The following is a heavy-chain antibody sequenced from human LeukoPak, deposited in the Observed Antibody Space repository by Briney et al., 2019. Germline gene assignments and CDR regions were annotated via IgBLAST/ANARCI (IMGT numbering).Heavy chain of an antibody. J-gene: IGHJ4*02. D-gene: IGHD3-16*02. CDR1: GFTFSSYA. Sequence: GGSLRLSCAASGFTFSSYAMSWVRQAPGKGLEWVSAISGSGGSTYYADSVKGRFTISRDNSKNTLYLQMNSLRAEDTAVYYCAKDMDGYVWGSYRTLDYWGQGTLVTVSS. CDR3: AKDMDGYVWGSYRTLDY. V-gene: IGHV3-23*01. CDR2: ISGSGGST.